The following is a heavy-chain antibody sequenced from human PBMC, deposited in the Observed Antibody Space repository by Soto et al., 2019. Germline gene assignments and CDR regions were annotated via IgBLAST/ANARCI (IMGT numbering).Heavy chain of an antibody. Sequence: ASVKVSCKASGYTFTGYYLHWVRQAPGQGLEWMGWLNPNSGATKYTQKFQGRVTMTRDTSISTAYMELSRLTSDDTAVYYCARDPHHYDNSGSDYWGQGTLVTVSS. D-gene: IGHD3-22*01. CDR1: GYTFTGYY. V-gene: IGHV1-2*02. CDR3: ARDPHHYDNSGSDY. CDR2: LNPNSGAT. J-gene: IGHJ4*02.